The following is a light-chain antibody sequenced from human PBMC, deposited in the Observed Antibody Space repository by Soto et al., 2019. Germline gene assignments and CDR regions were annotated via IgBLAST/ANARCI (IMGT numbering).Light chain of an antibody. Sequence: SYELTQPLSVSVALGQTARITCGGNNIGSKNVHWYQQKPGQAPVLVIYRDSNRPSGIPERFSGSNSGNTATLTISRAQAGDDADYYCQVWDGSTVVFGGGTQLTVL. V-gene: IGLV3-9*01. J-gene: IGLJ2*01. CDR1: NIGSKN. CDR3: QVWDGSTVV. CDR2: RDS.